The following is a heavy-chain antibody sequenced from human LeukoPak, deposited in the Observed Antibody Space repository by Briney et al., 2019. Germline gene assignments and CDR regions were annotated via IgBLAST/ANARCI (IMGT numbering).Heavy chain of an antibody. CDR2: ISSSSSTI. CDR1: GFTFKSHH. CDR3: ARDRMDGSGWYFGY. Sequence: GGSLRLSCAASGFTFKSHHMSWVRQAPGKGLEWVSYISSSSSTIYYADSVKGRFTISRDNAKNSLYLQMNSLRAEDTAVYYCARDRMDGSGWYFGYWGQGTLVTVSS. D-gene: IGHD6-19*01. J-gene: IGHJ4*02. V-gene: IGHV3-48*04.